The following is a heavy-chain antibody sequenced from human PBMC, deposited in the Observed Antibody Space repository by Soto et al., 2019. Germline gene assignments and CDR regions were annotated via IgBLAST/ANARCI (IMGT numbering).Heavy chain of an antibody. CDR3: ARLGYSHRQHDY. Sequence: QVQLQESGPGLVKPSQTLSLTCTVSGSSISSGDFYWSWIRQSPGKGLEWIGFVYYSGATYDNPSLKTRLTISVDTSRNQFSLRLTSVTAADTAVYYCARLGYSHRQHDYWGQGALVTVSS. CDR1: GSSISSGDFY. D-gene: IGHD3-22*01. J-gene: IGHJ4*02. V-gene: IGHV4-30-4*01. CDR2: VYYSGAT.